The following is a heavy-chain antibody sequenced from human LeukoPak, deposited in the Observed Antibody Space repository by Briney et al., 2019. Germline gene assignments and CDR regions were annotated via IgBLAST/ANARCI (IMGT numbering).Heavy chain of an antibody. V-gene: IGHV1-18*01. D-gene: IGHD3-3*01. J-gene: IGHJ4*02. CDR1: GYTFTRYG. CDR3: ARVMGSYDFWSGYFDY. CDR2: ISAYNGNT. Sequence: ASVKVSCKASGYTFTRYGISWVRQAPGQGLEWMGWISAYNGNTNYAQKLQGRVTMTTDTSTSTAYMELRSLRSDDTAVYYCARVMGSYDFWSGYFDYWGQGALVTVSS.